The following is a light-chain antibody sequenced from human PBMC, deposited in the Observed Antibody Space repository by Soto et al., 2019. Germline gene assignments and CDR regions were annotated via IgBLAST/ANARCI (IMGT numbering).Light chain of an antibody. Sequence: SYELPQPPSVPVAPEKTARLTCGGDNIGSKRVHWYRQKPGQAPVLVIYYDSDRPSGIPERFSGSNSGNTATLTINRVEAGDEADYYCQVWDITTDHYVFGTGTKLTVL. CDR2: YDS. J-gene: IGLJ1*01. CDR3: QVWDITTDHYV. V-gene: IGLV3-21*04. CDR1: NIGSKR.